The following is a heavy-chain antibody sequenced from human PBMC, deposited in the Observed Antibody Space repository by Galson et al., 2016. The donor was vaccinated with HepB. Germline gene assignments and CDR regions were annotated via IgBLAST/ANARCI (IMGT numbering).Heavy chain of an antibody. Sequence: SVKVSCKASGGTFSNYAFSWVRQAPGQRLEWMGGIIPILDTANYAQNFQGRVTISADESTRTAYMEMWSLRFEDTAMYYCAGQAYVGNSIYFDSWGQGTLVTVSS. CDR3: AGQAYVGNSIYFDS. D-gene: IGHD4-23*01. CDR2: IIPILDTA. V-gene: IGHV1-69*13. CDR1: GGTFSNYA. J-gene: IGHJ4*02.